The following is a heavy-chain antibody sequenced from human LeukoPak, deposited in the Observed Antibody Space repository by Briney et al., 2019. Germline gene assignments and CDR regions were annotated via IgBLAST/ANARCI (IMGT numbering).Heavy chain of an antibody. CDR3: ARDRGTGTFYYYYGMDV. V-gene: IGHV3-11*01. CDR1: GFTFSDYY. D-gene: IGHD1-7*01. Sequence: GGSLRLSCAASGFTFSDYYMSRIRQAPGKGLEWVSYISSSGSTIYYADSVKGRFTISRDNAKNSLYLQMNSLRAEDTAVYYCARDRGTGTFYYYYGMDVWGQGTTVTVSS. J-gene: IGHJ6*02. CDR2: ISSSGSTI.